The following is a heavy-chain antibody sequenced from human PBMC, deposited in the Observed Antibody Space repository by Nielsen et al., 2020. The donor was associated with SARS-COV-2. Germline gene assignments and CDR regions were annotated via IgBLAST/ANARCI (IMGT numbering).Heavy chain of an antibody. CDR1: GGSFSGYY. Sequence: SETLSLTCAVYGGSFSGYYWSWIRQPPGKGLEWIGEINHSGSTNYNPSLKSRVTISVDTSKNQFSLKLSSVTAADTAVYYCARDEDVRWELLWAIDYRGQGTLVTVSS. CDR3: ARDEDVRWELLWAIDY. D-gene: IGHD1-26*01. CDR2: INHSGST. J-gene: IGHJ4*02. V-gene: IGHV4-34*01.